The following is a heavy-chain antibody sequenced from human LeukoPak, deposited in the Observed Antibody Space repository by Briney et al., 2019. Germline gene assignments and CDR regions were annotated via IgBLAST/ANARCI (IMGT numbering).Heavy chain of an antibody. J-gene: IGHJ6*03. V-gene: IGHV1-2*02. CDR2: INPDSGDT. CDR1: GYTFTGYY. CDR3: AKTNYDILTGYYEGGSYHYYYMDV. Sequence: ASVKVSCKTSGYTFTGYYIHWVRQAPGQGLEWMGWINPDSGDTDYAQKFQARVTMTRDRSISTAYMELSRLRSDDTAVYYCAKTNYDILTGYYEGGSYHYYYMDVWGKGTTVTVSS. D-gene: IGHD3-9*01.